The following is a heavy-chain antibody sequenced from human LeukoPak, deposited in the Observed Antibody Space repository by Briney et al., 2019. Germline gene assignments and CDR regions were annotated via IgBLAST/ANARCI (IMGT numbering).Heavy chain of an antibody. V-gene: IGHV4-59*01. D-gene: IGHD3-3*01. Sequence: SETLSLTCTVPGGAISRYYWSWIRQPPGKGLEWIGYVSYTGDASQNPSLRGRVTMSVDTSNNQVSLELSSVTAADTAVYYCARGWNYGDYWGQGTLVTVSS. CDR1: GGAISRYY. J-gene: IGHJ4*02. CDR2: VSYTGDA. CDR3: ARGWNYGDY.